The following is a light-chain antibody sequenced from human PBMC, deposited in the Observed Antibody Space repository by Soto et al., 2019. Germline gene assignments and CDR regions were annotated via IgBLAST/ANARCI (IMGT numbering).Light chain of an antibody. J-gene: IGKJ5*01. CDR3: QQYGNSPAIT. CDR2: AAS. Sequence: EIVLTQSPGTLSLSPGERATLSCRAIQSVSASYLAWYQQKPGQAPRLLIYAASSRATGIPDRFSGSGSGTDFTLTVSRLEPEDFAVYYCQQYGNSPAITFGQGTRLEIK. CDR1: QSVSASY. V-gene: IGKV3-20*01.